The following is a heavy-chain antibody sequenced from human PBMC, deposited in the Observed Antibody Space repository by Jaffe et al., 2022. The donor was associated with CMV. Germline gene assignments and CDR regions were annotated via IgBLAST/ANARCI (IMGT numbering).Heavy chain of an antibody. D-gene: IGHD6-13*01. CDR1: GFTFSSYA. CDR3: AKAVQGIAAAGSEFDY. J-gene: IGHJ4*02. Sequence: EVQLLESGGGLVQPGGSLRLSCAASGFTFSSYAMSWVRQAPGKGLEWVSAISGSGGSTYYADSVKGRFTISRDNSKNTLYLQMNSLRAEDTAVYYCAKAVQGIAAAGSEFDYWGQGTLVTVSS. CDR2: ISGSGGST. V-gene: IGHV3-23*01.